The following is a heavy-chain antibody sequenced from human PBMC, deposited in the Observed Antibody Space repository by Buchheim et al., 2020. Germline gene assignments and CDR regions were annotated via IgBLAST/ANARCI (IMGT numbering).Heavy chain of an antibody. CDR3: ARDRVRMKGHRRDFDY. CDR1: GFTFSSYS. D-gene: IGHD3-10*01. Sequence: EVQLVESGGGLVQPGGSLRLSCAASGFTFSSYSMNWVRQAPGKGLEWVSYISSSSSTIYYADSVKGRFTISSDNAKKSLYLQMNSLRDEDTAVYYCARDRVRMKGHRRDFDYWGQGTL. V-gene: IGHV3-48*02. CDR2: ISSSSSTI. J-gene: IGHJ4*02.